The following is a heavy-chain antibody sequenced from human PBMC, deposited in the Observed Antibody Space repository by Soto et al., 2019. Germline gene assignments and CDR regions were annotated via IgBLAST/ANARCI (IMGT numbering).Heavy chain of an antibody. CDR2: INPSGGST. CDR3: ARGRNRNDYVWGSYRSIGNDY. J-gene: IGHJ4*02. V-gene: IGHV1-46*01. D-gene: IGHD3-16*02. Sequence: QVQLVQSGAEVKKPGASVKVSCKASGYTFTSYYMHWVRQAPGQGLEWMGIINPSGGSTSYAQKFQGRVTMTRDTSTSTVYMELSSLRSEDTAVYYCARGRNRNDYVWGSYRSIGNDYWGQGTLVTVSS. CDR1: GYTFTSYY.